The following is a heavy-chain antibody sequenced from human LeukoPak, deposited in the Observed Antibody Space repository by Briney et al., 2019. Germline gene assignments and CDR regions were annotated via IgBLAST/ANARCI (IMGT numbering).Heavy chain of an antibody. CDR1: GFRFDEYA. Sequence: GGSLRLSCAASGFRFDEYAMHWVRQAPGKGLEWVSGISWNSGNIDYADSVKGRFTISRDNAKKSLYLQMDSLRAEDTDFYYCARDRTDSYGSGSYHIDDWGQGTLITVSS. CDR3: ARDRTDSYGSGSYHIDD. V-gene: IGHV3-9*01. J-gene: IGHJ4*02. D-gene: IGHD3-10*01. CDR2: ISWNSGNI.